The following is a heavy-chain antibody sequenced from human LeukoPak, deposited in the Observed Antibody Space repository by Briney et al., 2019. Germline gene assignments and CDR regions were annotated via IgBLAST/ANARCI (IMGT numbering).Heavy chain of an antibody. V-gene: IGHV4-61*02. J-gene: IGHJ4*02. CDR3: ARGSSGYEDY. Sequence: PSQTLSLTCTVSGGSISSGSYFWSWIRQPAGKGLEWIGRFYTSGSTNYNPSLKSRVTISLDTSKNQFSLKLTSVTAADTAVYYCARGSSGYEDYWVQGTLVTVSS. CDR1: GGSISSGSYF. CDR2: FYTSGST. D-gene: IGHD3-22*01.